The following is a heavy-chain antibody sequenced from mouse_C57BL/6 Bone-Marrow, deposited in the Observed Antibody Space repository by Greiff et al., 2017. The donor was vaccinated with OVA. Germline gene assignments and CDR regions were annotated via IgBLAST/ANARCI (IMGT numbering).Heavy chain of an antibody. CDR3: ARIYYDYDDGYYFDY. CDR1: GYTFTTYP. J-gene: IGHJ2*01. CDR2: FHPYNDDT. Sequence: QVQLQQSGAELVKPGASVKMSCKASGYTFTTYPIEWMKQNHGKSLEWIGNFHPYNDDTKYNEKFKGKATLTVEKSSSTAYLELSRLTSDDSAVYYCARIYYDYDDGYYFDYWGQGTTLTVSS. D-gene: IGHD2-4*01. V-gene: IGHV1-47*01.